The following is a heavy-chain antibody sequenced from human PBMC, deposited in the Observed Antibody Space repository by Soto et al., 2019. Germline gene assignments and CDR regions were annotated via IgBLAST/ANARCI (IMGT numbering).Heavy chain of an antibody. Sequence: SVKVSCKASGGTFSSYAISWVRQAPGQGLEWMGGIIPIFGTANYAQKFQGRVTITADESTSTAYMELSSLRSEDTAVYYCAGSPRNVDTAREDTPGDYYYYGMDVWGQGTTVTVSS. CDR2: IIPIFGTA. V-gene: IGHV1-69*13. J-gene: IGHJ6*02. CDR1: GGTFSSYA. CDR3: AGSPRNVDTAREDTPGDYYYYGMDV. D-gene: IGHD5-18*01.